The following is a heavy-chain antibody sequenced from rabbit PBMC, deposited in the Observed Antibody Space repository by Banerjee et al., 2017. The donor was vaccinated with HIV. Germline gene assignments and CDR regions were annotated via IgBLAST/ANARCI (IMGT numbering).Heavy chain of an antibody. CDR2: INTTTGRT. J-gene: IGHJ4*01. CDR1: GFSFSNKYV. Sequence: QQQLEESGGGLVKPEGSLTLSCTASGFSFSNKYVMCWVRQAPGKGLEWIACINTTTGRTVYASWAKGRFTISKTSSTTVTLQMTSLTAADTATYFCARGAYGGFDLWGPGTLVTVS. D-gene: IGHD4-2*01. CDR3: ARGAYGGFDL. V-gene: IGHV1S45*01.